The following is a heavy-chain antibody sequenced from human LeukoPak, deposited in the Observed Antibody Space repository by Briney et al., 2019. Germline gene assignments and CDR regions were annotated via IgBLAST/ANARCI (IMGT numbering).Heavy chain of an antibody. Sequence: PSETLSLPCTVSGGSVSSGSYYWSWIRQPPGKGLEWIGYIYYSGSTNYTPSLKSRVTISVDTSKNQFSLKLSSVTAADTAVYYCASLYCSSTSCYGGNWFDPWGQGTLVTVSS. CDR1: GGSVSSGSYY. CDR3: ASLYCSSTSCYGGNWFDP. J-gene: IGHJ5*02. V-gene: IGHV4-61*01. D-gene: IGHD2-2*01. CDR2: IYYSGST.